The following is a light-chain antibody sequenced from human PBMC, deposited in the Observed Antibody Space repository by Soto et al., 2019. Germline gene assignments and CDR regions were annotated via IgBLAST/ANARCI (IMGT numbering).Light chain of an antibody. CDR2: AAS. CDR1: QSVRGTS. CDR3: QQYGGSPFT. Sequence: DIVLTQSPGTLSLSPGERATLSCRASQSVRGTSLAWYQQKGGQAPRLLIYAASTRATGVPDRFSGTGSGTDFALTISRLETDDSAVYYCQQYGGSPFTFGPGTKVDIK. V-gene: IGKV3-20*01. J-gene: IGKJ3*01.